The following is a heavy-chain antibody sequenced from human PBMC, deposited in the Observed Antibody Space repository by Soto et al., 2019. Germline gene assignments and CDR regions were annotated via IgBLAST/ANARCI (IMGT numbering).Heavy chain of an antibody. CDR3: ARDRGERYCNNGVCPFSWFDP. CDR2: IYYSGST. D-gene: IGHD2-8*01. Sequence: SETLSLTCTVSGGSISSGGYYWSWIRQHPGKGLEWIGYIYYSGSTYYNPSLKSRVTISVDTSKNQFSLKLSSVTAADTAVYYCARDRGERYCNNGVCPFSWFDPWGQGTLVTVSS. CDR1: GGSISSGGYY. J-gene: IGHJ5*02. V-gene: IGHV4-31*03.